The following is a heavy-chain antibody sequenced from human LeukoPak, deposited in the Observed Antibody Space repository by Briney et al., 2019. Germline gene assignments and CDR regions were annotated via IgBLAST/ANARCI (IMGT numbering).Heavy chain of an antibody. J-gene: IGHJ3*02. Sequence: SETLSLTCTVSGYSISSGYYWGWIRQPPGKGLEWIGSIYHSGSTYYNPSLKSRVTISVDTSKNQFSLKLSSVTAADTAVYYCAREYEQWPGAHDFDIWGQGTMVTVSS. CDR3: AREYEQWPGAHDFDI. D-gene: IGHD6-19*01. CDR1: GYSISSGYY. CDR2: IYHSGST. V-gene: IGHV4-38-2*02.